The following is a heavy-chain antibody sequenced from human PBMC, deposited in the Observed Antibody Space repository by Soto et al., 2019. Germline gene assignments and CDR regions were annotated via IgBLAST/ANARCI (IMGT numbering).Heavy chain of an antibody. CDR1: GFTLSSFS. CDR3: ARDSYSSLFDS. V-gene: IGHV3-21*01. CDR2: ITTGNDYI. J-gene: IGHJ5*01. Sequence: LRLSCVGSGFTLSSFSMSWVRQTPGKGLEWVSSITTGNDYISYADSVKGRFTISRDNAKNSLFLRMNSLRADDTALYFCARDSYSSLFDSWGQGTLVTVSS. D-gene: IGHD6-19*01.